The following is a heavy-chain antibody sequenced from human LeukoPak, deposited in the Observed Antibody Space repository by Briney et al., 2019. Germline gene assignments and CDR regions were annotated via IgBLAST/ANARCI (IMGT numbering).Heavy chain of an antibody. J-gene: IGHJ6*03. V-gene: IGHV3-11*04. D-gene: IGHD2-15*01. CDR2: ISSSGSTI. CDR1: GFTFSDYY. CDR3: ARSGYCSGGSCYYYYYYYMDV. Sequence: PGGSLRLSCAASGFTFSDYYMSWIRQAPGKGLEWVSYISSSGSTIYYADSVKGRFTIYRDNAKNSLYLQMNSLRAEDTAVYYCARSGYCSGGSCYYYYYYYMDVWGKGTTVTVSS.